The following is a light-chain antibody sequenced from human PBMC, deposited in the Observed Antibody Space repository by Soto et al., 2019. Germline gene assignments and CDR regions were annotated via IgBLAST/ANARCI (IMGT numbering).Light chain of an antibody. V-gene: IGLV2-11*01. Sequence: QSALTQTRSVSGSPGQSVTISCTGSSGDVGNYNYVSWYQQYPGKAPKVIIYDVSKGPAGVPDRFSGSKSGNTASLTISGLHTDDEADYYCCSYAGRQRVFGGGTKLTVL. CDR2: DVS. CDR3: CSYAGRQRV. J-gene: IGLJ3*02. CDR1: SGDVGNYNY.